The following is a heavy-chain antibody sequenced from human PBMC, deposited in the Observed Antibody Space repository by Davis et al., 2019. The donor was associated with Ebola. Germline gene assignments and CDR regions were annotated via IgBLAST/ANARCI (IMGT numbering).Heavy chain of an antibody. CDR3: ARRTDFDY. Sequence: GGSLRLSCAASGFTFSSYAMTWARQAPGKGLEWVSAITSSGGSTYYADSVKGRFTISRDNSKTTLYLQMNSLRAEDTAVYYCARRTDFDYWGQGTMVTVSS. CDR2: ITSSGGST. CDR1: GFTFSSYA. D-gene: IGHD1-1*01. V-gene: IGHV3-23*01. J-gene: IGHJ4*02.